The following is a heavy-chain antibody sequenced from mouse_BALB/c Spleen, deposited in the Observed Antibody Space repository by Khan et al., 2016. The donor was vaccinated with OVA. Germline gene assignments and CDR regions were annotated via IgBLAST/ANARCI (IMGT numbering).Heavy chain of an antibody. Sequence: QVQLKQSGPGLVAPSQSLSITCTVSGFSLSRYNIHWVRQPPGKGLEWLGMIWGGGGTDYNSTLKSRLSISKDNSTSQVFLKMTSLQTDDTAMYYCARAYYRYDGYYAMDYWGQGTSVTVSS. V-gene: IGHV2-6-4*01. J-gene: IGHJ4*01. CDR2: IWGGGGT. D-gene: IGHD2-14*01. CDR1: GFSLSRYN. CDR3: ARAYYRYDGYYAMDY.